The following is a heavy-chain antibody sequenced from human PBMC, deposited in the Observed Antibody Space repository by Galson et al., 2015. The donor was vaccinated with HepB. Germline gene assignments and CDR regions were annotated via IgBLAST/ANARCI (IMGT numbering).Heavy chain of an antibody. V-gene: IGHV3-23*01. Sequence: SLRLSCAASGFTFSSYAMSWVRQAPGKGLEWVSAISGSGGSTYYADSVKGRFTISRDNSKNTLYLQMNSLRAEDTAVYYCAKGDRSSGLAYYFDYWGQGTLVTVSS. CDR1: GFTFSSYA. J-gene: IGHJ4*02. CDR3: AKGDRSSGLAYYFDY. CDR2: ISGSGGST. D-gene: IGHD6-19*01.